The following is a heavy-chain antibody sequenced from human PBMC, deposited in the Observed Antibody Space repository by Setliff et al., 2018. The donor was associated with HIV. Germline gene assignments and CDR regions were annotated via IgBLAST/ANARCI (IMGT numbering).Heavy chain of an antibody. Sequence: KLGGPLRLSCAASGFTFSDAWMTWVRQAPGKGLEWVGHIKSEADGGTTDYAAPVKGRFTISRDDSNKTLYVQMNTLKTDDTGVYYCTTDPLTPYCGGDCYHYLYWGQGTRVTVSS. J-gene: IGHJ4*02. CDR1: GFTFSDAW. CDR3: TTDPLTPYCGGDCYHYLY. V-gene: IGHV3-15*01. D-gene: IGHD2-21*01. CDR2: IKSEADGGTT.